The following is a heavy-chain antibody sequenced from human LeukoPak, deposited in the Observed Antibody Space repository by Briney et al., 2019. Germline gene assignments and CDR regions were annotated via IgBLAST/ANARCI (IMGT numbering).Heavy chain of an antibody. D-gene: IGHD1-26*01. Sequence: SETLFLTCTVSGGSISSYYWSWIRQPPGKGLEWIGSIYYSGSTYYNPSLKSRVTISVDTSKNQFSLKLSSVTAADTAVYYCARAVGANWFDPWGQGTLVTVSS. J-gene: IGHJ5*02. CDR2: IYYSGST. V-gene: IGHV4-59*12. CDR3: ARAVGANWFDP. CDR1: GGSISSYY.